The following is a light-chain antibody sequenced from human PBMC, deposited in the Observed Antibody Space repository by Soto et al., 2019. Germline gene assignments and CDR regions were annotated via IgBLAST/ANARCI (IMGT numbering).Light chain of an antibody. V-gene: IGKV3-15*01. J-gene: IGKJ4*01. Sequence: EIVLTQSPATLSLSPGESATLSCRASQIVSSNLACYQQKTGQAPRLLIYDASTRATGIPARFSGSGSGTEFTLTISRLQSEDFAVYYCQHSNELLLTFGGGAKVEIK. CDR1: QIVSSN. CDR2: DAS. CDR3: QHSNELLLT.